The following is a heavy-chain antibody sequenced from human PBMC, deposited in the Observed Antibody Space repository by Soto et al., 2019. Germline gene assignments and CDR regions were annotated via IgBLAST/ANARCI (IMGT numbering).Heavy chain of an antibody. J-gene: IGHJ3*02. CDR1: GGSIRGASYY. CDR2: IYYSGST. CDR3: ARRIFRAPDAFDI. Sequence: PSETLSLTCTVSGGSIRGASYYWSWIRQHPGKGLEWIGYIYYSGSTYYNPSLKSRISISEDTSKNQFSLRMSSMTAADAAVYYCARRIFRAPDAFDIRGKGTMVTVSS. D-gene: IGHD3-3*01. V-gene: IGHV4-31*03.